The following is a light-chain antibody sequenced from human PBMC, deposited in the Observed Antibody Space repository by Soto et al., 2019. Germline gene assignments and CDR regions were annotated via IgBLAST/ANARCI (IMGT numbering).Light chain of an antibody. CDR1: RSNIGAGLD. CDR3: QSYDSSLSGSWV. J-gene: IGLJ3*02. CDR2: GNN. V-gene: IGLV1-40*01. Sequence: QSGLTQPPSVSGTPGQRVTISCTGTRSNIGAGLDVHWYQQLPGAAPKVLIYGNNRRPSGVPDRVSGSKSGTSASLAITGLQAEDEAYYYCQSYDSSLSGSWVFGGGTKLTVL.